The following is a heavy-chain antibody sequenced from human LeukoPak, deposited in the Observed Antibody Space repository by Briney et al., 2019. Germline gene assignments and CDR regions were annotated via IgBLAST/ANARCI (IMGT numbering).Heavy chain of an antibody. V-gene: IGHV4-59*01. Sequence: PSETLSLTCTVSGGSISSYYWSWIRQPPGKGLEWIGYIYYSGSTNYNPSLKSRVTISVDTSKNQFSRKLSSVTAADTAVYYCARASRSYYYDSSGYPDAFDIWGQGTMVTVSS. D-gene: IGHD3-22*01. CDR2: IYYSGST. J-gene: IGHJ3*02. CDR1: GGSISSYY. CDR3: ARASRSYYYDSSGYPDAFDI.